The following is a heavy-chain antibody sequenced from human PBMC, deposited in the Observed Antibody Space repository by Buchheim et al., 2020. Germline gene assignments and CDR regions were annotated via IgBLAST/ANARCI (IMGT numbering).Heavy chain of an antibody. CDR3: AKDFPESYYYDSSGYHDY. CDR1: GFTFSSYA. V-gene: IGHV3-23*01. CDR2: ISGSGGST. Sequence: EVQLLESGGGLVQPGGSLRLSCAASGFTFSSYAMSWVRQAPGKGLEWVSAISGSGGSTYYADSVKGRFTISRDNSKTTLSLQMNSLRAEDTAVYYCAKDFPESYYYDSSGYHDYWGQGTL. J-gene: IGHJ4*02. D-gene: IGHD3-22*01.